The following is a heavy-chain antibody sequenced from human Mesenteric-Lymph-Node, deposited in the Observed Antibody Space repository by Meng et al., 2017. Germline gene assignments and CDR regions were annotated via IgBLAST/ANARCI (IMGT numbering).Heavy chain of an antibody. CDR2: IKSDGSYT. CDR1: GFTFSSSW. J-gene: IGHJ4*02. Sequence: GESLKISCAASGFTFSSSWMHWVRQSPGKGLVWVSRIKSDGSYTTYADSVKGRFTISRDNAKNTLYLQMSSLIAEDTALYYCARGGSGFLNDWGQGMVVTVSS. V-gene: IGHV3-74*01. CDR3: ARGGSGFLND. D-gene: IGHD3-22*01.